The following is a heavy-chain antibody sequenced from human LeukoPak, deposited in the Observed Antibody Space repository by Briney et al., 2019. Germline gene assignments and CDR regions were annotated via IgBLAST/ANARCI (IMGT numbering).Heavy chain of an antibody. Sequence: PGRSLRLSCAASGFTFSSYAMHWVRQAPGKGLEWVAVISYDGSNKYYADSVKGRFTISRDNSKNTLYLQMNSLRAEDTAVYYCARVDGGGFSASFDYWGQGTLVTVSS. D-gene: IGHD4-23*01. CDR3: ARVDGGGFSASFDY. J-gene: IGHJ4*02. CDR1: GFTFSSYA. CDR2: ISYDGSNK. V-gene: IGHV3-30-3*01.